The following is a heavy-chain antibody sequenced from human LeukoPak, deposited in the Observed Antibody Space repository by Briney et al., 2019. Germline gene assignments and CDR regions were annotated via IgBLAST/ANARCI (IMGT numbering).Heavy chain of an antibody. D-gene: IGHD6-19*01. V-gene: IGHV5-51*01. CDR3: ARHYRSGWYGESAFDI. Sequence: GESLKIPCKGSGYSFTSYWIGWVRQMPGKGLEWMGIIYPGDSDTRYSPSFQGQVTISADKSISTAYLQWSSLKASDTAMYCCARHYRSGWYGESAFDIWGQGTMVTVSS. CDR1: GYSFTSYW. CDR2: IYPGDSDT. J-gene: IGHJ3*02.